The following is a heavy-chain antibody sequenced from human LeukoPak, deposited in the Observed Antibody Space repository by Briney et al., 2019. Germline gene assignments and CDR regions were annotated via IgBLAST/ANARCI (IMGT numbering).Heavy chain of an antibody. D-gene: IGHD3-9*01. V-gene: IGHV3-66*01. CDR2: IYSGGST. CDR1: GFTVSRNY. J-gene: IGHJ4*02. Sequence: GGSLRLSCAASGFTVSRNYMNWVRQAPGKGLEWVSVIYSGGSTYYADSVKGRFTISRDDSKKTVNLQMNSLRAEDTAVYYCARESDILTGYPFDYWGQGTPVTVSS. CDR3: ARESDILTGYPFDY.